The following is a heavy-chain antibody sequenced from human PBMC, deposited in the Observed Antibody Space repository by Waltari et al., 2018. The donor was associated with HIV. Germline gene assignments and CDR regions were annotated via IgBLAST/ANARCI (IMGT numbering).Heavy chain of an antibody. CDR2: INPSDGDT. J-gene: IGHJ4*02. V-gene: IGHV1-2*04. Sequence: QVQLVQSETEVKNPGASVKVACRTSGYVFADYHIHWARQAPGEGLEWVGWINPSDGDTNYAQSFQGWVTMTRDTSSGTVYMILNRLRSEDTAIYYCARSESTTWANFDFWGQGTLVSVSS. CDR3: ARSESTTWANFDF. D-gene: IGHD1-26*01. CDR1: GYVFADYH.